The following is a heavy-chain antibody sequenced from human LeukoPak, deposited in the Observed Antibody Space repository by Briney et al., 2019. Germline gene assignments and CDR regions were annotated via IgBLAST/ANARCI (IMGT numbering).Heavy chain of an antibody. CDR3: ARDQPIAVAGYFDY. D-gene: IGHD6-19*01. Sequence: GGSLRLSCAASGFTFSSYSMNWVRQAPGKGLEWVSSISSSSSYIYYADSVKGRFTISRDNAKNSLYLQMNSLRAEDTAVYYCARDQPIAVAGYFDYWGQGTLDTVSS. J-gene: IGHJ4*02. CDR1: GFTFSSYS. CDR2: ISSSSSYI. V-gene: IGHV3-21*01.